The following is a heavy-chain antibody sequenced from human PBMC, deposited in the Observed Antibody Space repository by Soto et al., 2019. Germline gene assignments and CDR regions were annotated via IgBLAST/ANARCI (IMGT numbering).Heavy chain of an antibody. Sequence: ASETLSLTCTVSGGSISSGGYYWSWIRQHPGKGLEWIGYIYYSGSTYYNPSLKSRVTISVDTSKNQFSLKLSSVTAAGTAVYYCAMESTMIGGHRRSMDVWGQGTTVTVSS. CDR1: GGSISSGGYY. CDR2: IYYSGST. V-gene: IGHV4-31*03. CDR3: AMESTMIGGHRRSMDV. J-gene: IGHJ6*02. D-gene: IGHD3-22*01.